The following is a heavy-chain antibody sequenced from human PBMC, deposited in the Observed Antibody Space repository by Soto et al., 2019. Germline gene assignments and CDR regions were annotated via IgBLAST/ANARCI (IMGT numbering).Heavy chain of an antibody. CDR3: ARHASNSGSYSEYFQH. V-gene: IGHV4-39*01. D-gene: IGHD1-26*01. CDR2: IYHSGTT. J-gene: IGHJ1*01. CDR1: GGSISSSSYY. Sequence: QLQLQESGPGLVKPSETLSLTCTVSGGSISSSSYYWGWIRQPPGKGLEWIGSIYHSGTTYYNSSLKSRVTIPXXTXRXXFSLKLSSVTAADTAVYYCARHASNSGSYSEYFQHWGQGTLVTVSS.